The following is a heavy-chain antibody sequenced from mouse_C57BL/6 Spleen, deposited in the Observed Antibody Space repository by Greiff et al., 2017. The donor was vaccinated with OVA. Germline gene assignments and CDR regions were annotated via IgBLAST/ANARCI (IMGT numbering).Heavy chain of an antibody. V-gene: IGHV1-64*01. J-gene: IGHJ4*01. D-gene: IGHD2-2*01. CDR2: IHPNSGST. Sequence: QVQLQQPGAELVKPGASVKLSCKASGYTFTSYWMHWVKQRPGQGLEWIGMIHPNSGSTNYNEKFKSKATLTVDKSSSTAYMQLGSLTSEDSAVYYSASYGYDGPYAMDYWGQGTSVTVSS. CDR1: GYTFTSYW. CDR3: ASYGYDGPYAMDY.